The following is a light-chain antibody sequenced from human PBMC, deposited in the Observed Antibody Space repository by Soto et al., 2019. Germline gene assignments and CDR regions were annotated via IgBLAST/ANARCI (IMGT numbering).Light chain of an antibody. J-gene: IGKJ1*01. CDR2: AAS. CDR3: QKYDRAHAA. CDR1: QDIKKF. Sequence: DIQVTQSPYSLSASPGDRITITCRASQDIKKFLAWYQQKPGEVPHLLIYAASTLRPGVPSRFSGNASGTDFTLTIASLQPEDVATYFCQKYDRAHAAFGQGTKVDVK. V-gene: IGKV1-27*01.